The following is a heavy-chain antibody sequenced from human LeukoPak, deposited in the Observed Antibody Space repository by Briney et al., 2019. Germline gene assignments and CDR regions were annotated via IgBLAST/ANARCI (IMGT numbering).Heavy chain of an antibody. V-gene: IGHV1-46*01. CDR2: INPSGGST. Sequence: GASVKVSCKASGYTFTSYYMHWVRQAPGQGLEWMGIINPSGGSTSYAQKFQGRVTMTRDTSTSTVYMELSSLRSEDTAVYYCARGLSITIFGVVRFDPWGQGTLVTVSS. CDR3: ARGLSITIFGVVRFDP. D-gene: IGHD3-3*01. CDR1: GYTFTSYY. J-gene: IGHJ5*02.